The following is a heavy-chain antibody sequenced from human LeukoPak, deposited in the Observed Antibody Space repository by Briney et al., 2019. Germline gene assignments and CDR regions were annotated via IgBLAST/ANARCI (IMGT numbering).Heavy chain of an antibody. D-gene: IGHD1-26*01. Sequence: PGGSLIPACSPPLLTVNSNYMSSGRQTPGEVLEWVAGINLSDNIYCTDSMKGRFTISRDKSKNTLYLQMNSLRADNTAVYYCARGVGATFHVDYWGQGTLVTVSS. CDR2: INLSDNI. V-gene: IGHV3-53*01. J-gene: IGHJ4*02. CDR1: LLTVNSNY. CDR3: ARGVGATFHVDY.